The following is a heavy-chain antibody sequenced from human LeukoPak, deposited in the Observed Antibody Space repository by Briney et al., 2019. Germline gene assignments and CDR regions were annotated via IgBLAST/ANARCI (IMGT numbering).Heavy chain of an antibody. CDR1: GGSISSSSSY. CDR2: IYTSGST. D-gene: IGHD6-19*01. V-gene: IGHV4-61*02. Sequence: SETLSLTCSVSGGSISSSSSYWGWIRQPAGKGLEWIGRIYTSGSTNYNPSLKSRVTISVDTSKNQFSLKLSSVTAADTAVYYCAREGPSSGPYYYYYYYMDVWGKGTTVTVSS. CDR3: AREGPSSGPYYYYYYYMDV. J-gene: IGHJ6*03.